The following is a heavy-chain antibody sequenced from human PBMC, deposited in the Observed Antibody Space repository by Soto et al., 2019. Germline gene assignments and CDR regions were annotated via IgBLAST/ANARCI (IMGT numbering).Heavy chain of an antibody. CDR1: GFTFSSYA. Sequence: PGGSLRLSCASSGFTFSSYAMSLVRQTPGKGLEWVSGVLGGGGSTFYADSVKGRFTISRDNSKSTLYVQMNSLRAEDTAIYYCARKGPPRDAFDIWGQGTMVTVS. CDR3: ARKGPPRDAFDI. CDR2: VLGGGGST. J-gene: IGHJ3*02. V-gene: IGHV3-23*01.